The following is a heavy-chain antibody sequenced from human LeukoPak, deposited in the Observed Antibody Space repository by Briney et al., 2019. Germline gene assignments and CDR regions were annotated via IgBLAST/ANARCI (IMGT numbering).Heavy chain of an antibody. D-gene: IGHD5-24*01. CDR2: ISSSGSTI. Sequence: GGSLRLSCAASGFTFSDYYTSWIRQAPGKGLEWVSYISSSGSTIYYADSVKGRFTISRDNAKNSLYLQMNSLRAEDTAVYYCARLGRWLQLGYFQHWGQGTLVTVSS. J-gene: IGHJ1*01. CDR1: GFTFSDYY. CDR3: ARLGRWLQLGYFQH. V-gene: IGHV3-11*01.